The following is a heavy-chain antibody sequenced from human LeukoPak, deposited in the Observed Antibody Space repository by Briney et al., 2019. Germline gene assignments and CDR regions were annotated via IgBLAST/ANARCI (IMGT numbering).Heavy chain of an antibody. V-gene: IGHV3-30*14. D-gene: IGHD6-13*01. Sequence: GGSLRLSCAASGFTFSSYAMHWVRQAPGKGLEWVAVISYDESNKYYADSVKGRFTISRDNSKNTLYLQMSSLRAEDTAVYYCVRGYTYYFDYWGQGTLVTVSS. CDR3: VRGYTYYFDY. CDR2: ISYDESNK. CDR1: GFTFSSYA. J-gene: IGHJ4*02.